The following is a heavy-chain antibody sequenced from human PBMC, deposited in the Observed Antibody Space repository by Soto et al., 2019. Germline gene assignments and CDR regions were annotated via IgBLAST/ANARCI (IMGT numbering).Heavy chain of an antibody. Sequence: LSLTCTVSGGSISSYYWSWIRQPPGKGLEWIGYIYYSGSTNYNPSLKSRVTISVDTSKNQFSLKLSSVTAADTAVYYCAREVENPYDSSGYYYDYWGQGTLVTVSS. J-gene: IGHJ4*02. CDR3: AREVENPYDSSGYYYDY. CDR1: GGSISSYY. D-gene: IGHD3-22*01. CDR2: IYYSGST. V-gene: IGHV4-59*01.